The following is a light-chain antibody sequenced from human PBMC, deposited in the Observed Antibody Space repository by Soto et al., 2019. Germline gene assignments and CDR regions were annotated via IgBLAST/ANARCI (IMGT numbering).Light chain of an antibody. V-gene: IGLV2-14*01. CDR1: SSDTIKYNF. J-gene: IGLJ3*02. CDR3: SSTYKIFDIWV. Sequence: QSALTQPASVSGSPGQSITISCTGISSDTIKYNFVSWYQHHPGKAPKLMIYEVSNRPSGVSNRFSGSQSGNTASLTISGLQADDEADYYCSSTYKIFDIWVFGGGTKLTVL. CDR2: EVS.